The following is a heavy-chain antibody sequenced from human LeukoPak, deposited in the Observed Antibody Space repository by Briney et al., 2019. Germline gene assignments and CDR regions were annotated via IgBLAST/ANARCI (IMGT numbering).Heavy chain of an antibody. CDR2: ISSSSGTI. Sequence: GGSLRLSCAASGFIFSRYSMNWVRQAPGKGLEWLSYISSSSGTIYYADSVKGRFTISRDNAEISLYLQMNSLRAEDTAVYYCARDRLHYGEYEKTFDYWGQGTLVTVSS. V-gene: IGHV3-48*01. CDR1: GFIFSRYS. D-gene: IGHD4-17*01. J-gene: IGHJ4*02. CDR3: ARDRLHYGEYEKTFDY.